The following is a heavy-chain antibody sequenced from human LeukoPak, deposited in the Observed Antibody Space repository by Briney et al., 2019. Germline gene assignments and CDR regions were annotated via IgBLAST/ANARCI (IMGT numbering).Heavy chain of an antibody. Sequence: PGGSLRLSCAASGFIFSDYNMNWVRQAPGKGLEWISLINSGSSVIYYADSLKGRFTISRDNAKQSLYLQMDSLSVEDTAVYYCAKDMRRSYMDVWGKGATVTVSS. CDR1: GFIFSDYN. CDR2: INSGSSVI. V-gene: IGHV3-48*01. D-gene: IGHD2-2*01. CDR3: AKDMRRSYMDV. J-gene: IGHJ6*03.